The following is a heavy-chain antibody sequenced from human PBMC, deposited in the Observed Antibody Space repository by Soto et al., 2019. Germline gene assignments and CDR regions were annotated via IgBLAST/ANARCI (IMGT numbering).Heavy chain of an antibody. CDR1: GGSISSGGYS. Sequence: LSLTCAVSGGSISSGGYSWSWIRQPPGKGLEWIGYIYHSGSTYYNPSLKSRVTISVDRSKNQFSLKLSSVTAADTAVYYCAREVLGTVTSSLGFDYWGQGTLVTVSS. D-gene: IGHD4-4*01. CDR3: AREVLGTVTSSLGFDY. J-gene: IGHJ4*02. V-gene: IGHV4-30-2*01. CDR2: IYHSGST.